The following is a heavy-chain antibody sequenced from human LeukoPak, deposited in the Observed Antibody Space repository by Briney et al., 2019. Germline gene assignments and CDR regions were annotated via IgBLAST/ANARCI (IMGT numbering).Heavy chain of an antibody. J-gene: IGHJ6*02. CDR3: ARGGGSGGLGGMDV. CDR1: GFTFNRYG. CDR2: VWYDGSKR. V-gene: IGHV3-33*01. D-gene: IGHD6-19*01. Sequence: LAGRSLRLSCVASGFTFNRYGMHWARQAPGKGLEWVAVVWYDGSKRYYADSVKGRFTISREDSKNTLYLQMNSLRAEDTAIYYCARGGGSGGLGGMDVWGQGTTVTVSS.